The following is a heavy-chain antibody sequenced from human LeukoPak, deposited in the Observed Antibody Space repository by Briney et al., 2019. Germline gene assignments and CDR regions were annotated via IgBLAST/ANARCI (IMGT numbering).Heavy chain of an antibody. V-gene: IGHV4-34*01. J-gene: IGHJ4*02. CDR3: ARGWLPTGTYFDY. CDR1: GGSVSSYY. CDR2: INHSGST. Sequence: MASETLSLTCTVSGGSVSSYYWSWIRQPPGKGLEWIGEINHSGSTNYNPSLKSRVTISVDTSKNQFSLKLSSVTAADTAVYYCARGWLPTGTYFDYWGQGTLVTVSS. D-gene: IGHD1-1*01.